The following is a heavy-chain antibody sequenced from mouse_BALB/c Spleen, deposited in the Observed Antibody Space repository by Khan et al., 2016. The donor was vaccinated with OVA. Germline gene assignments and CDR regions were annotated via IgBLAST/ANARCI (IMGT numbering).Heavy chain of an antibody. V-gene: IGHV2-6-7*01. J-gene: IGHJ4*01. Sequence: QVQLKQSGPGLVAPSQSLSITCTVSGFSLTGYGVNWVRQPPGKGLEWLGMIWGDGTTDYNSALNSRLSISKDNSKSQVSLKMNSRQTDDTARYYGARAYYGNYREAMDYWGQGTSGTVSS. D-gene: IGHD2-10*01. CDR2: IWGDGTT. CDR1: GFSLTGYG. CDR3: ARAYYGNYREAMDY.